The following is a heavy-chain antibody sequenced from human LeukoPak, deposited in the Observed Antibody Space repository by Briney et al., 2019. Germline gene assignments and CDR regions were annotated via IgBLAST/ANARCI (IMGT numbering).Heavy chain of an antibody. J-gene: IGHJ4*02. Sequence: ASVKVSCKASGYTFTNYGISWVRQAPGQGLEWMGWISAYNGNANYAQKLQGRVTMTTDTSTSTAYMELRSLRSDDTAVYYCARGRYDYVWGSYRPRDFDYWGQGTLVTASS. CDR2: ISAYNGNA. V-gene: IGHV1-18*01. CDR3: ARGRYDYVWGSYRPRDFDY. CDR1: GYTFTNYG. D-gene: IGHD3-16*02.